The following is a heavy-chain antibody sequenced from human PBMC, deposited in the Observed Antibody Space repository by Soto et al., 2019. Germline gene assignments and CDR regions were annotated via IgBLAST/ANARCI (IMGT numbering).Heavy chain of an antibody. V-gene: IGHV5-51*01. CDR3: ARHWVLEDSTGGAFDI. CDR2: IYPGDSDT. D-gene: IGHD6-25*01. CDR1: GYSFTSYW. Sequence: PGESLKISCKGSGYSFTSYWIGWVRQMPGKGLEWMGIIYPGDSDTRYSPSFQGQVTISADKSISTAYLQWSSLKASDTAMYYCARHWVLEDSTGGAFDIWGQRTMVTVSS. J-gene: IGHJ3*02.